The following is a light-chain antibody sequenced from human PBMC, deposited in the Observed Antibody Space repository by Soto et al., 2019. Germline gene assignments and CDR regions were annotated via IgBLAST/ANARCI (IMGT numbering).Light chain of an antibody. CDR2: GNS. CDR3: QSYDSSLSGDV. Sequence: QSVLTQPPSVSGAPGQRVTISCSGSSSNIGAGYDVHWYQQLPGTAPKLLIYGNSNRTSGVPDRFSGSKSGTSASLAITGLQAEDEADYYCQSYDSSLSGDVFGTGTKVTVL. V-gene: IGLV1-40*01. J-gene: IGLJ1*01. CDR1: SSNIGAGYD.